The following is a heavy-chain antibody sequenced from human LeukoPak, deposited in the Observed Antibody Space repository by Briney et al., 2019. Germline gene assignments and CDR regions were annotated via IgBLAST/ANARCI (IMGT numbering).Heavy chain of an antibody. CDR2: IWYDESKK. D-gene: IGHD4-17*01. V-gene: IGHV3-33*01. Sequence: PGRSLRLSCAASGFSFSSYDMHWVRQAPGKGLEWVAVIWYDESKKSYADSVKGRFTISRDNSRNTLYLQINSLRAEDTAVYYCARATVTTFMLEYWGQGTLVTVSS. J-gene: IGHJ4*02. CDR3: ARATVTTFMLEY. CDR1: GFSFSSYD.